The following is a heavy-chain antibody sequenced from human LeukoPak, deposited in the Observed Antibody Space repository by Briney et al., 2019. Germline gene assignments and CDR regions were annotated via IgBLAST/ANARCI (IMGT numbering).Heavy chain of an antibody. J-gene: IGHJ4*02. CDR3: ARGEYGGGWYARGFFDY. V-gene: IGHV1-18*01. CDR1: GYSFTSYG. CDR2: ISTHNGNT. Sequence: GASVKVSCKASGYSFTSYGISWVRQAPGQGLEWTGWISTHNGNTNYAQKLQGRVTTTIDTSTSTAYMDLTSLRSDDTAVYYCARGEYGGGWYARGFFDYWGQGTLVTVSS. D-gene: IGHD6-19*01.